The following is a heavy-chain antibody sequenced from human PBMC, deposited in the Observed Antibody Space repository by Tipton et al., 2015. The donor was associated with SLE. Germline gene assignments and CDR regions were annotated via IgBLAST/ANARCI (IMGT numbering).Heavy chain of an antibody. D-gene: IGHD4-17*01. CDR1: GYSISSGYY. CDR2: IYYSGST. Sequence: TLSLTCAVSGYSISSGYYWGWIRQPPGKGLEWIGSIYYSGSTYYNPSLKSRVTISVDTSKNQFSLKLSSVTAADTAVYYCARDRTVTTPCMDVWGQGTTVTVSS. CDR3: ARDRTVTTPCMDV. V-gene: IGHV4-38-2*02. J-gene: IGHJ6*02.